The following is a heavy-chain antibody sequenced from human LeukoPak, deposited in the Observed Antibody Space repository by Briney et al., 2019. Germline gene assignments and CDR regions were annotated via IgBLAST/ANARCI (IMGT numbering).Heavy chain of an antibody. J-gene: IGHJ6*03. CDR2: IYYSGST. V-gene: IGHV4-39*07. CDR1: GGSISSSGYY. CDR3: ARERYYDILTGYYYYYYMDV. Sequence: PSETLSLTCTVSGGSISSSGYYWGWIRQPPGKGLEWIGSIYYSGSTYYNPSLKSRVTISVDTSKNQFSLKLSSVTAADTAVYYCARERYYDILTGYYYYYYMDVWGKGTTVTVSS. D-gene: IGHD3-9*01.